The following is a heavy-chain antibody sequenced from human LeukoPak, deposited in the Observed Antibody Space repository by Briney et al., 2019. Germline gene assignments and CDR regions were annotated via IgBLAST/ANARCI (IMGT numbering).Heavy chain of an antibody. CDR3: ARDSTAVAGLDY. Sequence: ASVKVSCKASGYTLTSYGISWVRQAPGQGLECMRWISAYNSNTNYAQKLQGRVTMTTDTSTSTAYMELRSLRSDDTAVYYCARDSTAVAGLDYWGQGTLVTVSS. CDR2: ISAYNSNT. V-gene: IGHV1-18*01. D-gene: IGHD6-19*01. J-gene: IGHJ4*02. CDR1: GYTLTSYG.